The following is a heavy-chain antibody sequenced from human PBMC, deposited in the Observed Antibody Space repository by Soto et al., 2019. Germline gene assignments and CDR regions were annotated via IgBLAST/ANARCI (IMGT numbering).Heavy chain of an antibody. J-gene: IGHJ4*02. Sequence: QVQLVQSGTEVKEPGSSVKVSCKASGGSFSTSSFVWVRQGPGQGLEWMGGIIPIFSRTNLAQKFQGRVISSADESTRTTYMELRSLTSEDTAIYYCARDVVRSTAGDSWGQGTLVTVSS. CDR1: GGSFSTSS. D-gene: IGHD2-15*01. CDR3: ARDVVRSTAGDS. V-gene: IGHV1-69*01. CDR2: IIPIFSRT.